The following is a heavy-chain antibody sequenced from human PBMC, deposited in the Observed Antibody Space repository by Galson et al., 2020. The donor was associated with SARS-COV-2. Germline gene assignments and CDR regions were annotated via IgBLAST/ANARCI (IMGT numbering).Heavy chain of an antibody. J-gene: IGHJ4*02. CDR1: GFTYSSYA. CDR3: AKPKGGYDFRSGYPFDY. CDR2: ISGSGCST. D-gene: IGHD3-3*01. Sequence: GESLKISCASSGFTYSSYAMRWVLQAPAKGLERVSDISGSGCSTYYADPVQGRFTISRDNSKHTLFLQMSGLRAEDTAVYYCAKPKGGYDFRSGYPFDYWGQGTMVTVSS. V-gene: IGHV3-23*01.